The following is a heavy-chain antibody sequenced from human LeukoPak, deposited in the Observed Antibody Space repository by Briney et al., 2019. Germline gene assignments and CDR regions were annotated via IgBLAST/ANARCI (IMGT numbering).Heavy chain of an antibody. V-gene: IGHV4-30-4*08. CDR1: GGSISSYY. CDR2: IYYSGST. Sequence: SETLSLTCTVSGGSISSYYWSWIRQPPGKGLEWIGYIYYSGSTYYNPSLKSRVTISVDTSKNQFSLKLSSVTAADTAVYYCARGGSHLGVPDWFDPWGQGTLVTVSS. CDR3: ARGGSHLGVPDWFDP. J-gene: IGHJ5*02. D-gene: IGHD3-16*01.